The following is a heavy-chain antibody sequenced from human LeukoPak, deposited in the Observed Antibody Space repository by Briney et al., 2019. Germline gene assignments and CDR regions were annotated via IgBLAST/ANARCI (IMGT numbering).Heavy chain of an antibody. CDR2: INYSGST. V-gene: IGHV4-39*01. D-gene: IGHD3-3*01. J-gene: IGHJ4*02. CDR3: ARSEGGSYYDFWSGYSLFDY. CDR1: GGSISSSSYY. Sequence: EPSETLSLTCTVSGGSISSSSYYWGWIRQPPGKGLEWIGTINYSGSTYYNPSLKSRVTISGDTSKNQFSLKLSSVTAADTAVYYCARSEGGSYYDFWSGYSLFDYWGQGTLVTVSS.